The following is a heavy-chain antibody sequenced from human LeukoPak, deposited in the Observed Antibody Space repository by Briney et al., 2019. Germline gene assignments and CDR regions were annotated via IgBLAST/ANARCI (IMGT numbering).Heavy chain of an antibody. Sequence: PGVSLRLSCAASGFTFSSYAMSWLRQGLGRGLEWVSAISGRGGSTYYADSLKGRFTISRDNSKNTLYLQMNSLRAEDTAVYYCAKNSGYSYGYAYYFAYWGQGTLVTVFS. CDR2: ISGRGGST. CDR1: GFTFSSYA. D-gene: IGHD5-18*01. J-gene: IGHJ4*02. CDR3: AKNSGYSYGYAYYFAY. V-gene: IGHV3-23*01.